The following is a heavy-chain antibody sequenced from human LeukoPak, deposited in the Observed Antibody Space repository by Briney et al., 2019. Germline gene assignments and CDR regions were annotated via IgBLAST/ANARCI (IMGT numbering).Heavy chain of an antibody. CDR3: ARLTVKDYYFDY. V-gene: IGHV4-59*08. CDR1: GGSISSSY. Sequence: SETLSLTCSVSGGSISSSYCSWIRQPPGKRLEWIGYIYNRGTTNYTPSLKSRVTISLDTSKNQFSLKLTSVTAADTAVYYCARLTVKDYYFDYWGQGTLVTVSS. CDR2: IYNRGTT. J-gene: IGHJ4*02. D-gene: IGHD4-17*01.